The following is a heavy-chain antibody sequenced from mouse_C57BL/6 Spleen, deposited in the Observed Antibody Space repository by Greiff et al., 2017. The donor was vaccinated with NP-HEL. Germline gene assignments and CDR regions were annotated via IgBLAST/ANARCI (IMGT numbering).Heavy chain of an antibody. J-gene: IGHJ4*01. Sequence: DVKLQESGGGLVKPGGSLKLSCAASGFTFSSYAMSWVRQTPEKRLEWVATISDGGSYTYYPDNVKGRFTISRDNAKNNLYLQMSHLKSEDTAMYYCARDITTLYAMDYWGQGTSVTVSS. V-gene: IGHV5-4*01. CDR1: GFTFSSYA. CDR2: ISDGGSYT. D-gene: IGHD1-1*01. CDR3: ARDITTLYAMDY.